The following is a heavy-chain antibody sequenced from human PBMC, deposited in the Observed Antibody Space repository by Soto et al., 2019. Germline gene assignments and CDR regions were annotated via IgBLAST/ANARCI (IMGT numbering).Heavy chain of an antibody. CDR2: ISYDGSNK. D-gene: IGHD4-17*01. V-gene: IGHV3-30*18. Sequence: XGSLRLSCSAAGFSCRTYGMHWVRQAPGKGLDWVAVISYDGSNKYYADSVKGRFTISRDDSKNTLYLQMNSLRAEDTAVYYCAKDYGDYFFDSWGQGSLVTVSS. CDR1: GFSCRTYG. CDR3: AKDYGDYFFDS. J-gene: IGHJ4*02.